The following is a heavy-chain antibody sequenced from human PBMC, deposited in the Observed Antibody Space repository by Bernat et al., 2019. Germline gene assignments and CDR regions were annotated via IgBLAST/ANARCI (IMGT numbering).Heavy chain of an antibody. Sequence: EVQLLESGGSLVQPGGSLRLSCAASGFTFSSYVMSWVRQAPGKGLEWVSAISTSGSSTYYADSVKGRFTISRDNSKNTLYLQVNSLRAEDTAVYYCAKELGMVQGIIPLDYWGQGTLVTVSS. V-gene: IGHV3-23*01. CDR2: ISTSGSST. D-gene: IGHD3-10*01. CDR3: AKELGMVQGIIPLDY. CDR1: GFTFSSYV. J-gene: IGHJ4*02.